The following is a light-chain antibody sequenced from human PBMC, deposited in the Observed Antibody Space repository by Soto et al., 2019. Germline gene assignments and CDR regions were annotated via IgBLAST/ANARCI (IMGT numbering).Light chain of an antibody. V-gene: IGLV2-11*01. CDR3: CSYAGSYSLYV. Sequence: QSALTQPRSVSGSPGQSVTISCTGTSSDVGDYNYVSCYQQHPGKAPKLMIYDVSKRPSGVPDRFSGSKSGNTASLTISWLQAEDEADYYCCSYAGSYSLYVFGTGTKVTVL. CDR2: DVS. J-gene: IGLJ1*01. CDR1: SSDVGDYNY.